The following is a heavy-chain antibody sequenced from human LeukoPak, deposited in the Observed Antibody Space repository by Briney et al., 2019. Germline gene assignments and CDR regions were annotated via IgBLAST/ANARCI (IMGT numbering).Heavy chain of an antibody. V-gene: IGHV1-69*05. D-gene: IGHD3-10*01. Sequence: SVKVSCKVSGYTLTELSMHWVRQAPGQGLEWMGGIIPIFGTANYAQKFQGRVTITTDESTSTAYMELSSLRSEDTAVYYCARGSLHVPGFSGSLPLDYWGQGTLVTVSS. CDR3: ARGSLHVPGFSGSLPLDY. J-gene: IGHJ4*02. CDR1: GYTLTELS. CDR2: IIPIFGTA.